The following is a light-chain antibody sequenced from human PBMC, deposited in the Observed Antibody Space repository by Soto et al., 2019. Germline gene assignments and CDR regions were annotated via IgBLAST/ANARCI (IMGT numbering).Light chain of an antibody. CDR1: QSISPW. CDR3: QHYNSGRF. J-gene: IGKJ2*01. Sequence: DIQMTQSPSSLSASVGDRVSITCRASQSISPWLAWYQQKPGQAPKLLIQKASSLESGVPSRFSGSGSGTEFTLTISGLQPDDLATYYCQHYNSGRFFVPGTRLEIK. CDR2: KAS. V-gene: IGKV1-5*03.